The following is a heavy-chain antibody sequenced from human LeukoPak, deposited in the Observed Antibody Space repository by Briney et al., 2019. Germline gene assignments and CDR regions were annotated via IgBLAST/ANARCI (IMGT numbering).Heavy chain of an antibody. V-gene: IGHV4-39*01. CDR3: ARRDGITRQYNWFDP. D-gene: IGHD3-16*01. CDR2: IYYSGST. CDR1: GGSISSSSYY. J-gene: IGHJ5*02. Sequence: SETLSLTCTVSGGSISSSSYYWGWIRQPPGKGLEWIGSIYYSGSTYYNPSLKSRVTISVDTSKHQFSLKLSSVTAAHTAVYDCARRDGITRQYNWFDPWGQGTLVTVSS.